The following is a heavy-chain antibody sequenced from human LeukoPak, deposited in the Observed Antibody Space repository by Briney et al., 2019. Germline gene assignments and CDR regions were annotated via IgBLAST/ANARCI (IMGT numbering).Heavy chain of an antibody. Sequence: GGSLRLSCAASGFTFTSFSFNWVRQAPGKGLEWVSSINTVATYIYYADSVRGRFTISRDNAKNSVYLQMDSLRAEDTGVYYCARLRRNGDSGGFYYYYDYWGQGRLVTVSS. V-gene: IGHV3-21*01. CDR1: GFTFTSFS. CDR3: ARLRRNGDSGGFYYYYDY. J-gene: IGHJ4*02. D-gene: IGHD3-22*01. CDR2: INTVATYI.